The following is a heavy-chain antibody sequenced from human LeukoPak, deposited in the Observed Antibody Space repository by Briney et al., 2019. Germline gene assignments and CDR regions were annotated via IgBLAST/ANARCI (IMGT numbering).Heavy chain of an antibody. J-gene: IGHJ2*01. CDR3: ARDYYHSSGYYFPWDL. CDR1: GYTFSIYA. D-gene: IGHD3-22*01. Sequence: GASVKVSCKASGYTFSIYAIHWVRQAPGQGLEWMGWITPSGGTNYPQKFQGRVAITWDTSITTAYMDLSRLTSDDTAVYYCARDYYHSSGYYFPWDLWGRGTLVTVSS. V-gene: IGHV1-2*02. CDR2: ITPSGGT.